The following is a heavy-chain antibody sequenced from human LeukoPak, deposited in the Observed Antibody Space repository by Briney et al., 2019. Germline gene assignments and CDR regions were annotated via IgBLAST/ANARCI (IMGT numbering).Heavy chain of an antibody. Sequence: GGSLRLSCAASGFTFSYYAMHWVRQAPGKGLEWVAAISYDGSNKYYAESVKGRFTISRDNSKNTLYLQMNSPRAEDTAVYSCARGWFGELPSDYWGQGTLVTVSS. CDR2: ISYDGSNK. V-gene: IGHV3-30-3*01. CDR1: GFTFSYYA. CDR3: ARGWFGELPSDY. J-gene: IGHJ4*02. D-gene: IGHD3-10*01.